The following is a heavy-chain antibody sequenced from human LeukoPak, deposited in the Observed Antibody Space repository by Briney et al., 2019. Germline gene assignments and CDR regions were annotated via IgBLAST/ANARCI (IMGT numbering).Heavy chain of an antibody. CDR2: IYHSGST. Sequence: SETLSLTSAETGASISSSNWWSWIRQPPGKGLEWIGEIYHSGSTNYNPSLKSRVTISVDKSKNQFSLKLSSMTAADTAVYYCARELEDSYGYSNRWTPHYGMDVWGQGTTVTVSS. CDR3: ARELEDSYGYSNRWTPHYGMDV. J-gene: IGHJ6*02. V-gene: IGHV4-4*02. D-gene: IGHD5-18*01. CDR1: GASISSSNW.